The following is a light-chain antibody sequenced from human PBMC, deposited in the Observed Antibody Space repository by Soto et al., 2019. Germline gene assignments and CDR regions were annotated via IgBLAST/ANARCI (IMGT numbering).Light chain of an antibody. J-gene: IGKJ4*01. CDR3: QQYGTSPA. CDR2: GTS. Sequence: EIVLTQSPCTVSWSSGERATLSCRASQSVSRSDLAWYQHKPGQSPRLLIYGTSSRATGIPDRFSGSGSGTGLTLTISRLEPEDSAVYYCQQYGTSPALGGGTRVDIK. V-gene: IGKV3-20*01. CDR1: QSVSRSD.